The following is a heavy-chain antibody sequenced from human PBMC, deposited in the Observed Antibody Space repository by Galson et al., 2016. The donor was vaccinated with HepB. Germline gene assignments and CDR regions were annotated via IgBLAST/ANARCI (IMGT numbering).Heavy chain of an antibody. D-gene: IGHD3-22*01. V-gene: IGHV3-23*01. CDR2: ISGSGGST. CDR3: ASSRLQSYYDNRLGAFDI. CDR1: GFTFSSYG. Sequence: SLRLSCAASGFTFSSYGMSWVRQAPGKGLEWVSGISGSGGSTYYADSVKGRFTISRDNSKDTLYLQMNSMRPEDTAVYYCASSRLQSYYDNRLGAFDIWGQGTMVTVSS. J-gene: IGHJ3*02.